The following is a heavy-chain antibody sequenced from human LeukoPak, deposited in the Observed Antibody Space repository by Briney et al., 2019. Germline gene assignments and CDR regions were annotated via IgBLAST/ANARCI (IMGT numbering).Heavy chain of an antibody. CDR3: ASSHPLGSNNDYYTPFDY. D-gene: IGHD3-3*01. Sequence: PSEILSLTCTVSGGSISNYYWSWIRQPPGKGLEWIGYMYYSGSTNYNPSLKSRVTISVDTSKNQFSLKLSSVTAADTAVYYCASSHPLGSNNDYYTPFDYWGQGTLVTVSS. CDR2: MYYSGST. CDR1: GGSISNYY. J-gene: IGHJ4*02. V-gene: IGHV4-59*01.